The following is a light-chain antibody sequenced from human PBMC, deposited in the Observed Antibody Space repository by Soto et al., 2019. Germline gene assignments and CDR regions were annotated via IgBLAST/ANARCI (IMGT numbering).Light chain of an antibody. J-gene: IGKJ1*01. V-gene: IGKV3-11*01. Sequence: EIMLTQSPATLSLSPGERATLSCRASQSVSSYLAWYQQKPGQAPRLLIYDASNRATGIPARFSGSGSGTDFTLTISSLEPEDFAVYYCQQYNNWPPTFGQGTKVDIK. CDR2: DAS. CDR1: QSVSSY. CDR3: QQYNNWPPT.